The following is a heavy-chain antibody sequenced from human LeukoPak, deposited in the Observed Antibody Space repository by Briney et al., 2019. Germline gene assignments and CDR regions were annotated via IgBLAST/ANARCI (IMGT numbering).Heavy chain of an antibody. CDR3: AKEVGYCSSTSCYPWEYYYYGMDV. Sequence: GGSLRLSCAASGFTFSSYGMHWVRQAPGEGLEWVAFIRYDGSNKYYADSVKGRFTISRDNSKNTLYLQMNSLRAEDTAVYYCAKEVGYCSSTSCYPWEYYYYGMDVWGQGTTVTVSS. CDR2: IRYDGSNK. J-gene: IGHJ6*02. D-gene: IGHD2-2*01. CDR1: GFTFSSYG. V-gene: IGHV3-30*02.